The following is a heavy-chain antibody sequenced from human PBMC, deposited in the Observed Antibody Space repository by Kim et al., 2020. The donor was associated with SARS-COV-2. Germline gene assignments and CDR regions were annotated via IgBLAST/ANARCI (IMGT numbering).Heavy chain of an antibody. D-gene: IGHD3-22*01. Sequence: VKGRFTIPRDNSKNTLYLQMNSLRAEDTAVYYCAKDYYDSSGYYYYYGMDVWGQGTTVTVSS. V-gene: IGHV3-23*01. J-gene: IGHJ6*02. CDR3: AKDYYDSSGYYYYYGMDV.